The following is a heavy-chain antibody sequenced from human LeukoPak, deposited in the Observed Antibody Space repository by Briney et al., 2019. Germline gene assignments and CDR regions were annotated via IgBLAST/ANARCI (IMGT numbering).Heavy chain of an antibody. Sequence: SSETLSLTCAVYGGSFSGYYWSWIRQPPGKGLEWIGEINHSGSTNYNPSPKSRVTISVDTSKNQFSLKLSSVTAADTAVYYCARGRPTMVRGVIMDYWGQGTLVTVSS. CDR1: GGSFSGYY. CDR3: ARGRPTMVRGVIMDY. J-gene: IGHJ4*02. CDR2: INHSGST. V-gene: IGHV4-34*01. D-gene: IGHD3-10*01.